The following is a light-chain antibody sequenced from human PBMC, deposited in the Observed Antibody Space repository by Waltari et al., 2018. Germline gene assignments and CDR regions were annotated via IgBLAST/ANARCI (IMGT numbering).Light chain of an antibody. V-gene: IGKV1-12*01. CDR3: QQTSTFPVT. CDR2: SAS. J-gene: IGKJ4*01. CDR1: QGISNW. Sequence: DIQMTQSPSSVSASVGERVTITCRASQGISNWLAWYQQKPGKAPNLLVYSASNLQSGVPSRFSGSGSGTDFTLTISSLQPEDFATYYCQQTSTFPVTFGGGTEVEF.